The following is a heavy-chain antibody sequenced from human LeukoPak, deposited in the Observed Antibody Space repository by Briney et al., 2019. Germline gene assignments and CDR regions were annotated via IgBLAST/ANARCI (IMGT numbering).Heavy chain of an antibody. CDR3: ARQYYDSSASPRQHHFDH. CDR2: TGYDGSYK. J-gene: IGHJ4*02. D-gene: IGHD3-22*01. Sequence: GGPLRLSWPPSVFTFINYRMHWSGQPPGRGLEWVALTGYDGSYKYYAYSVKLRFTISRDNSKNTLYLQMHSLRAEDTPVYYCARQYYDSSASPRQHHFDHWGQGTLLTLSP. V-gene: IGHV3-33*01. CDR1: VFTFINYR.